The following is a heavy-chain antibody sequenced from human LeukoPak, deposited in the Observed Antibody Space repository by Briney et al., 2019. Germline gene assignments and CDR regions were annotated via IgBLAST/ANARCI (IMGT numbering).Heavy chain of an antibody. V-gene: IGHV3-30*18. CDR1: GFTFSSYG. Sequence: PGRSLRLSCAASGFTFSSYGMHWVRQAPGKGLEWVAVISYDGSNKYYADSVKGRFTISRDNSKNTLYLQMSSLRAEDTAVYYCAKVTAARSYYYYGMDVWGQGTTVTVSS. CDR3: AKVTAARSYYYYGMDV. CDR2: ISYDGSNK. D-gene: IGHD6-6*01. J-gene: IGHJ6*02.